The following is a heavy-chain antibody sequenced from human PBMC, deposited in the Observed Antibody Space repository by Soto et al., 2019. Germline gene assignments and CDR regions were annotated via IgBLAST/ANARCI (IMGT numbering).Heavy chain of an antibody. Sequence: EVQLLESGGGLVQPGGSLRLSCEASGFTLSPYAMTWVRQAPGQGLEWVSTVSASDFSTYYADSVKGRFTISRDNSNNTLFLQMNSLRAEDTAVYYCAKSRYSDSSGDFYDYWGQGTLVTVSS. CDR2: VSASDFST. D-gene: IGHD3-22*01. CDR1: GFTLSPYA. V-gene: IGHV3-23*01. CDR3: AKSRYSDSSGDFYDY. J-gene: IGHJ4*02.